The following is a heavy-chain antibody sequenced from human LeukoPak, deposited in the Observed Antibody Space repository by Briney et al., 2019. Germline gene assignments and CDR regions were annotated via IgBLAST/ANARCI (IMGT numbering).Heavy chain of an antibody. CDR1: ELAFKNVW. J-gene: IGHJ4*02. Sequence: RAGGSLRLSCGASELAFKNVWMSWVPQAPGKGLEWVGRISSKSDGGTTDYAAPVKGRFTISRDDSTNTLSLQMSGLKAEDTALYFCITEPHDYGDFTFGYWGQGTLVTVSS. D-gene: IGHD4-17*01. CDR2: ISSKSDGGTT. CDR3: ITEPHDYGDFTFGY. V-gene: IGHV3-15*01.